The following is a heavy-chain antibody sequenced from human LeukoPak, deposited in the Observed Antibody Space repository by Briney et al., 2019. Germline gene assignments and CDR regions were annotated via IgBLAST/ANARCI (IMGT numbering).Heavy chain of an antibody. V-gene: IGHV3-11*06. Sequence: GGSLRLSCAASGFTFSDYYMSWIRQAPGKGLEWVSYISSSSSYTNYADSVKGRFTISRDNAKNSLYLQMNSLRAEDTAVYYRAGRTSQVAFDYWGQGTLVTVSS. D-gene: IGHD2-2*01. J-gene: IGHJ4*02. CDR1: GFTFSDYY. CDR2: ISSSSSYT. CDR3: AGRTSQVAFDY.